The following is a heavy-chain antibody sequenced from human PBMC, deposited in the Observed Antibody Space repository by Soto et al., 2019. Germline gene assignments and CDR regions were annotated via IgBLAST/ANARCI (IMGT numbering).Heavy chain of an antibody. CDR1: GGCISSSHW. J-gene: IGHJ5*02. Sequence: SETLSLTCAVSGGCISSSHWWSWVRQPPGKGLERIGEIYHSGSTNYNPSLKSRVTISVDKSKNQFSLKLSSVTAADTAVYYCARVLWAAAGISEYNWLDPWGQGTLVTVAS. V-gene: IGHV4-4*02. CDR2: IYHSGST. CDR3: ARVLWAAAGISEYNWLDP. D-gene: IGHD6-13*01.